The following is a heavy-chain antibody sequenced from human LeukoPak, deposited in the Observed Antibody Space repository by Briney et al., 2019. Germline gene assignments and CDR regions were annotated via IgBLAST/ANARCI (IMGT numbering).Heavy chain of an antibody. J-gene: IGHJ4*02. CDR1: GFTFSSYA. D-gene: IGHD6-19*01. Sequence: PGGSLRLSCAASGFTFSSYAMTWVRQAPGKGLEWVSAISGSGGSTYYADSVKGRFTISRDNSKNTLYLQMNSLRAEDAAVYYCAKPSGYSSGWGFYGYWGQGTLVTVSS. CDR2: ISGSGGST. CDR3: AKPSGYSSGWGFYGY. V-gene: IGHV3-23*01.